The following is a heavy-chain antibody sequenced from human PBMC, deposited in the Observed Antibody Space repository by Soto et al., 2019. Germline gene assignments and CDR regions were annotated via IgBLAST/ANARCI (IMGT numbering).Heavy chain of an antibody. CDR2: IYYSGST. V-gene: IGHV4-59*01. CDR3: ATAAAGYYYGMDV. CDR1: GGSISSYY. D-gene: IGHD6-13*01. Sequence: PSVTLSLTCTVSGGSISSYYWSWIRQPPGKGLEWIGYIYYSGSTNYNPSLKSRVTISVDTSKNQFSLKLSSVTAADTAVYYCATAAAGYYYGMDVWGQGTTVTVSS. J-gene: IGHJ6*02.